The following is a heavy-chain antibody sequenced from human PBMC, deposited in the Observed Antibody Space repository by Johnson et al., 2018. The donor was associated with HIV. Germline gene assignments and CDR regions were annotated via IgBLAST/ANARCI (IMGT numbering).Heavy chain of an antibody. CDR3: AREMAWEDAFDI. J-gene: IGHJ3*02. CDR2: ISSSGSAI. Sequence: QVQLVESGGGLVKPGGSLRLSCTASGFTFSDYYMNWIRQAPGKGLEWVSYISSSGSAIYYACSVKGRFTISRDNAKNSLFLQMNSLRAEDTAVYYCAREMAWEDAFDIWGQGTMVTVSS. CDR1: GFTFSDYY. V-gene: IGHV3-11*04. D-gene: IGHD5-24*01.